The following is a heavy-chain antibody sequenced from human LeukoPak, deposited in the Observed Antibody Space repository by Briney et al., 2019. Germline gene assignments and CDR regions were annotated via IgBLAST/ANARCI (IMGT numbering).Heavy chain of an antibody. V-gene: IGHV3-74*01. CDR2: INTDGTST. Sequence: GGSLRLSCAASGFTFSNYRMHWVRQAPGKGLVWVSRINTDGTSTTYADSEKGRYTISRDNPKNTLYLQINSLRAEDTAVYYCARGRAAVAGYYMDVWGKGTTVTVSS. CDR1: GFTFSNYR. CDR3: ARGRAAVAGYYMDV. J-gene: IGHJ6*03. D-gene: IGHD6-19*01.